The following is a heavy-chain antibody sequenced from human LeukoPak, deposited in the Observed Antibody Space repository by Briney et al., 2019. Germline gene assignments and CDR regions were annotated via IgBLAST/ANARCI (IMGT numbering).Heavy chain of an antibody. D-gene: IGHD6-13*01. Sequence: SETLSLTCTVSGGSISNHFWTWIRQPPGKGLEWIGYIFYSGNATYNPSLRSRVTISVDTSKNQFSLNLSSVIVADTAVYYCARGGPWTAAGFDYWGQGTLVTVSS. CDR3: ARGGPWTAAGFDY. CDR1: GGSISNHF. CDR2: IFYSGNA. V-gene: IGHV4-59*11. J-gene: IGHJ4*02.